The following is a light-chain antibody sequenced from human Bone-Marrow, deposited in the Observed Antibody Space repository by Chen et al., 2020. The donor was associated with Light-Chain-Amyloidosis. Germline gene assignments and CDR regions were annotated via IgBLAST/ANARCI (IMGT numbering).Light chain of an antibody. Sequence: QSALTQPASVSGPPGQSITISCTGTSSDVGGYNHVSWYQHHPGKAPKLMIYEVSNRPSGISNRFSGSKSGNTASLSISGLQAEDEADYYCSSYTSSVSYVFGSGTKVTVL. CDR1: SSDVGGYNH. V-gene: IGLV2-14*01. CDR2: EVS. J-gene: IGLJ1*01. CDR3: SSYTSSVSYV.